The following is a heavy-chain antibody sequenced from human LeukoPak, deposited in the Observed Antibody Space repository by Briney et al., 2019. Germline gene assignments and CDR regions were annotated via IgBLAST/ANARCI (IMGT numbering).Heavy chain of an antibody. J-gene: IGHJ4*02. CDR2: IKQDGSEK. CDR1: GFTFSSFG. D-gene: IGHD4-23*01. Sequence: GGSLRLSCAASGFTFSSFGMHWVRQTPGKGLEWVANIKQDGSEKYYVDSVKGRFTISRDNAKNSLYLQMNSLRAEDTAVYYCARRVGLGGFDYWGQGTLVTVSS. V-gene: IGHV3-7*01. CDR3: ARRVGLGGFDY.